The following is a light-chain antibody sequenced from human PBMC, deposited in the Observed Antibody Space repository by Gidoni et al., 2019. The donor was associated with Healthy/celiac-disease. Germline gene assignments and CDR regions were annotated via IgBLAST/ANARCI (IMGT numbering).Light chain of an antibody. J-gene: IGLJ2*01. Sequence: SYWLTQPPSESAAPGKTARTTCGGNNIGSKSVHWYQQKPGQAPVLVIYYDSDRPSGIPERFSGSNSGNTATLTISRVEAGDEADYYCQVWDSSSDHPGVFGGGTKLTVL. CDR3: QVWDSSSDHPGV. V-gene: IGLV3-21*04. CDR2: YDS. CDR1: NIGSKS.